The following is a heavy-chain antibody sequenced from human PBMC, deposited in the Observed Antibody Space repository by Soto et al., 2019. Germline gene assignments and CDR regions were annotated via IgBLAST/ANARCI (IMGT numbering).Heavy chain of an antibody. Sequence: QVQLQQWGAGLLKPSETLSLTCAVYGGSFSGYYWSWIRQPPGKGLEWIGEINHSGSTNYNPSLKSRITISVDTSKNQFALKLSSVTAADTAVYDCAGLRYGYISRTFDYWGQGTLVTVSS. CDR3: AGLRYGYISRTFDY. V-gene: IGHV4-34*01. CDR2: INHSGST. CDR1: GGSFSGYY. J-gene: IGHJ4*02. D-gene: IGHD5-12*01.